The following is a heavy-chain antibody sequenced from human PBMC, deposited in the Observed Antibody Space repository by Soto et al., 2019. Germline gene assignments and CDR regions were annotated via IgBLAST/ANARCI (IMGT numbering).Heavy chain of an antibody. Sequence: QLQLQESGSGLVKPSQTLSLTCAVSGGSISSGGYSWTWIRQPPGKGLEWIGYIYHSASTYYNPSRKGRVTISVDSTKNQFSLKRSSVTAADPAVYYCPRAPDYWGQGTLVTVSS. CDR3: PRAPDY. CDR2: IYHSAST. CDR1: GGSISSGGYS. J-gene: IGHJ4*02. V-gene: IGHV4-30-2*01.